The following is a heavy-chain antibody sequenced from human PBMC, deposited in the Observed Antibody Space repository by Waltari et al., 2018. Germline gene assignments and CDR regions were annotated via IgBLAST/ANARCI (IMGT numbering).Heavy chain of an antibody. Sequence: EVQLVQSGAEVKKPGESLKISCKGSGYSFTSYWNGWVRQMPGKGLEWMGIIYPGDSDTRYSPSFQGQVTISADKSISTAYLQWSSLKASDTAMYYCARAIWFGELLGGYLDYWGQGTLVTVSS. D-gene: IGHD3-10*01. CDR1: GYSFTSYW. V-gene: IGHV5-51*01. J-gene: IGHJ4*02. CDR2: IYPGDSDT. CDR3: ARAIWFGELLGGYLDY.